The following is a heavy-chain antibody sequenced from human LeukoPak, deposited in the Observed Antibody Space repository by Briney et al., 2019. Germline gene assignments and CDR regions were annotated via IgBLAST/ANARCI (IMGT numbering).Heavy chain of an antibody. J-gene: IGHJ5*02. Sequence: ASVKVSCKASGYTFTSYAMHWVRQAPGQRLEWMGWINAGNGNTKYSQKFQGRVTITRDTSASTAYMELSSLRSEDTAVYYRARAAGYCSGGSCYLNWFDPWGQGTLVTVSS. CDR1: GYTFTSYA. CDR3: ARAAGYCSGGSCYLNWFDP. CDR2: INAGNGNT. D-gene: IGHD2-15*01. V-gene: IGHV1-3*01.